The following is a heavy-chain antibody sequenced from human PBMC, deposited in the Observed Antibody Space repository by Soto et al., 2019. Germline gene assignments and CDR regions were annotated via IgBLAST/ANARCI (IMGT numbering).Heavy chain of an antibody. CDR3: ARGREREYSGYDLEY. D-gene: IGHD5-12*01. CDR1: GGTFSIYT. J-gene: IGHJ4*02. V-gene: IGHV1-69*02. Sequence: GASVKVSCKASGGTFSIYTISWVRQAPGQGLEWMGRIIPILGIANYAQKFQGRVTITADKSTSTAYMELSSLRSEDTAVYYCARGREREYSGYDLEYWGQGTLVTVSS. CDR2: IIPILGIA.